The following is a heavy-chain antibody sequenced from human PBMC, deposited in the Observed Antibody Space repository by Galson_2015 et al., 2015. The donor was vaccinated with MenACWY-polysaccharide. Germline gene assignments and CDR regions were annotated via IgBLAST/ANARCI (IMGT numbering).Heavy chain of an antibody. J-gene: IGHJ4*02. V-gene: IGHV3-30*12. Sequence: SLRLSCAASGFTFRNYGMHWVRQAPGKGLEWVTVIYYDGSNKYYIDSVRGRFTISRVNSRNTLYLQMNSLRAEDTAVYYCAAGTGRDGYTFDFWGRGTLVTVSS. D-gene: IGHD5-24*01. CDR3: AAGTGRDGYTFDF. CDR2: IYYDGSNK. CDR1: GFTFRNYG.